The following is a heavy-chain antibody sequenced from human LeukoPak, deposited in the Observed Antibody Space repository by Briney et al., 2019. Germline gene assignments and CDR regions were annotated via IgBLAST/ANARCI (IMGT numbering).Heavy chain of an antibody. CDR1: GYTFTSYG. V-gene: IGHV1-18*01. J-gene: IGHJ3*02. CDR2: ISAYNGNT. Sequence: ASVKVSCKASGYTFTSYGISWVRQAPGQGLERMGWISAYNGNTNYAQKLQGRVTMTTDTSTSTAYMELRSLRSDDTAVYYCARDRTYYYDSSGSGPYAFDIWAKGQWSPSLQ. D-gene: IGHD3-22*01. CDR3: ARDRTYYYDSSGSGPYAFDI.